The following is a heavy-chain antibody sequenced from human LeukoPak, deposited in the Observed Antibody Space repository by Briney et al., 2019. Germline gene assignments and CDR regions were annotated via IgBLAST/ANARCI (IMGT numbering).Heavy chain of an antibody. Sequence: SETLSLTCTVSGGSISSYYWSWIRQPAGKGLEWIGRIYTSGSTSYNPSLKSRVTMSVDTSKNQFSLKLSSVTAADTAVYYCARAGLGSYDSSGSSAFDIWGQGTMVTVSS. CDR2: IYTSGST. CDR1: GGSISSYY. D-gene: IGHD3-22*01. J-gene: IGHJ3*02. CDR3: ARAGLGSYDSSGSSAFDI. V-gene: IGHV4-4*07.